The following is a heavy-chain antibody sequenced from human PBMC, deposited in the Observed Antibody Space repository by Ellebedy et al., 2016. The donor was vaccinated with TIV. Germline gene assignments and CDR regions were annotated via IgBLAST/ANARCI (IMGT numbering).Heavy chain of an antibody. CDR2: INPNSGGT. Sequence: ASVKVSCXASGYTFTAYYMHWVRQAPGQGLEWMGWINPNSGGTNYAQKFHGRVTMTWVTSISTAYMELSRLRSDDTAVYYCARDSCSGATCPFDYWGQGTLVTLSS. V-gene: IGHV1-2*02. CDR1: GYTFTAYY. CDR3: ARDSCSGATCPFDY. D-gene: IGHD2-15*01. J-gene: IGHJ4*02.